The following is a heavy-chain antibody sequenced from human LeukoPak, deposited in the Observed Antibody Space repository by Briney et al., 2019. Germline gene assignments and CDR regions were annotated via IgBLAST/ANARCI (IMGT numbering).Heavy chain of an antibody. CDR2: IGTDGDT. J-gene: IGHJ3*02. CDR1: GFTFSSYD. Sequence: GGSLRLSCAPSGFTFSSYDMHWVRKATGKALEWVSAIGTDGDTFYPGSVKGRFAISRDNAENSLYLQMNSLRAEDTAVYYCARIGVDAFDIWGQGTMVTVSS. V-gene: IGHV3-13*01. CDR3: ARIGVDAFDI.